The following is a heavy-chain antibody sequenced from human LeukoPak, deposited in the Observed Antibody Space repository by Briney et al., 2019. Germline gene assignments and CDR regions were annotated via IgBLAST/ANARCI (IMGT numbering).Heavy chain of an antibody. CDR3: ATLPRFDWLDLGANY. CDR1: GYTLTELS. J-gene: IGHJ4*02. V-gene: IGHV1-24*01. D-gene: IGHD3-9*01. Sequence: LRASVNVSCKVSGYTLTELSMHWVRQAPGKGLEWMGGFDPEDGETIYAQKFQGRVTMTEDTSTDTAYMELSSLRSEDTAVYYCATLPRFDWLDLGANYWGQGTLVTVSS. CDR2: FDPEDGET.